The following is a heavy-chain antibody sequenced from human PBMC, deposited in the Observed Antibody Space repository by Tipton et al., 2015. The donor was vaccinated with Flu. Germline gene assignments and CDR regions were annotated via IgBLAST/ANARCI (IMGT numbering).Heavy chain of an antibody. J-gene: IGHJ6*02. CDR2: TSNTGST. CDR1: GGSISTGDYY. V-gene: IGHV4-31*03. D-gene: IGHD5-18*01. Sequence: TLSLTCTVSGGSISTGDYYWIWIRQHPGEGLEWIVYTSNTGSTFYNPPLKSRVTISVDTSKNQFSLKLSSVTAADTAVYYCARGHTAMVGSLYYYGMDVWGQGTTVTVSS. CDR3: ARGHTAMVGSLYYYGMDV.